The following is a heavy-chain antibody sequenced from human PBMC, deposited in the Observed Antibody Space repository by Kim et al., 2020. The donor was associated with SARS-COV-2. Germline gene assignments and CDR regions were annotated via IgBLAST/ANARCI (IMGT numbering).Heavy chain of an antibody. Sequence: SETLSLTCSVSGDTISSCGYYWGWIRQPPGMGLEWIGSISYGGSTYYNPSLKTRATVSVDTSKNHFSLRLSSVTAADTAVYYCARHSTMIRGAGFDYWG. D-gene: IGHD5-12*01. CDR1: GDTISSCGYY. J-gene: IGHJ4*01. V-gene: IGHV4-39*01. CDR2: ISYGGST. CDR3: ARHSTMIRGAGFDY.